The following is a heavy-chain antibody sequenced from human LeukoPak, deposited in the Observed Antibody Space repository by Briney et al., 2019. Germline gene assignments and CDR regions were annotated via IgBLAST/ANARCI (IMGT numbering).Heavy chain of an antibody. V-gene: IGHV1-69*05. D-gene: IGHD2-15*01. CDR2: IIPIFGTA. Sequence: SVKVSCKASGGAFSSYAISWVRQAPGQGLEWMGGIIPIFGTANYAQKFQGRVTITTDESTSTAYMELSSLRSEDTAVYYCARHKKIVVGVAAELKPYYYHYMDVWGKGTTVTVSS. CDR1: GGAFSSYA. J-gene: IGHJ6*03. CDR3: ARHKKIVVGVAAELKPYYYHYMDV.